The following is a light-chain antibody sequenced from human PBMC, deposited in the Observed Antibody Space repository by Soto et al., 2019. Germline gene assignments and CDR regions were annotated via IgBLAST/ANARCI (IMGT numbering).Light chain of an antibody. V-gene: IGLV1-44*01. CDR3: AAWDDSLTGPV. Sequence: QSVLTQPPSASGTPGQRVTISCSGSSSNIGSNTVNWYQQLPGTAPKLLIYGTNQRPSGVPDRFSGSRSGTSASLAISGLQSDDEADYHCAAWDDSLTGPVFGGGTKLTVL. J-gene: IGLJ2*01. CDR1: SSNIGSNT. CDR2: GTN.